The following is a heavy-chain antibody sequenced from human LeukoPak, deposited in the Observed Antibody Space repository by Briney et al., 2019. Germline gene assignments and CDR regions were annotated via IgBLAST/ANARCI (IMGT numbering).Heavy chain of an antibody. CDR3: ARGGHRQKEF. CDR1: GFTFSNYW. Sequence: GGSLRLSCAASGFTFSNYWMTWVRQSPGKGLEWVAIIRPDGSDRYSVDSEKGRFTVSRDNAKNSLYLQMSSLRAEDTAVYYCARGGHRQKEFWGQGTLVTVSS. D-gene: IGHD3-10*01. CDR2: IRPDGSDR. J-gene: IGHJ4*02. V-gene: IGHV3-7*01.